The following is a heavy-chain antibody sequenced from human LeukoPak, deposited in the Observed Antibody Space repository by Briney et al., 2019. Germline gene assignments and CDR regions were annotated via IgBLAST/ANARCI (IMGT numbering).Heavy chain of an antibody. J-gene: IGHJ3*02. Sequence: GGSLRLSCVDSGFSFRSYWMSWVRQAPGKGLEWVAVISYDGSNKYYADSVKGRFTISRDNSKNTLYLQMNSLRAEDTAVYYCAREGYSYPGGDAFDIWGQGTMVTVSS. CDR1: GFSFRSYW. CDR2: ISYDGSNK. CDR3: AREGYSYPGGDAFDI. V-gene: IGHV3-30*19. D-gene: IGHD5-18*01.